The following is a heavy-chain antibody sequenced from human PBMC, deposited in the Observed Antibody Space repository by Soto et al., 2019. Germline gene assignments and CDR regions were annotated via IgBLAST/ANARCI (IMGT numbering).Heavy chain of an antibody. D-gene: IGHD6-13*01. V-gene: IGHV3-48*02. CDR3: ARDDSRYSSSWYGAFDI. CDR1: GFTFSSYS. Sequence: EVQLVESGGGLVQPGGSLRLSCAASGFTFSSYSMNWVRQAPGKGLEWVSYISSSSSTIYYADSVKGRFTISRDNAKNSLYLQMNSLRDEDTAVYYCARDDSRYSSSWYGAFDIWGQGTMVTVSS. J-gene: IGHJ3*02. CDR2: ISSSSSTI.